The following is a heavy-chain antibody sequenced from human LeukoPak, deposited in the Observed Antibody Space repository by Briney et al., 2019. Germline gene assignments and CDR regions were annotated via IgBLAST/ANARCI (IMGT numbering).Heavy chain of an antibody. V-gene: IGHV4-30-2*01. J-gene: IGHJ4*02. CDR2: IYHSGST. CDR1: GGSISSGGYS. D-gene: IGHD2-2*01. CDR3: ARGHCSSTSCYVDY. Sequence: PSQTLSLTCAVSGGSISSGGYSWSWIRQPPGKGLEWIGYIYHSGSTNYNPSLKSRVTISVDTSKNQFSLKLSSVTAADTAVYYCARGHCSSTSCYVDYWGQGTLVTVSS.